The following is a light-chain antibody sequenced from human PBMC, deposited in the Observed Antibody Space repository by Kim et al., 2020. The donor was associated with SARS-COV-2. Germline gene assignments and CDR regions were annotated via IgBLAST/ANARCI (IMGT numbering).Light chain of an antibody. V-gene: IGKV3-11*01. CDR2: DAS. CDR3: QQRSNWPPLT. Sequence: EIVLTQSPATLSLSPGERATLSCRASQSVSSYLAWYQQQPGQAPSLLIYDASNRATGIPARFIGSGSGTAFTLTISSLEPEDFAVYYCQQRSNWPPLTFGEGTKVDIK. CDR1: QSVSSY. J-gene: IGKJ4*01.